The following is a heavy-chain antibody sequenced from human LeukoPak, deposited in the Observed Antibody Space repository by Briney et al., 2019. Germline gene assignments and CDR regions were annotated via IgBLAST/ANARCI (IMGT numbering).Heavy chain of an antibody. CDR2: IHPSGRL. Sequence: PSETLSLTCTVSGGSISSGDYYWSWIRQNPGKGLEWIGSIHPSGRLYNNPSLESRVTISIDTSKNQFSLNLNSVTAADTAVYFCSRGLDSRKLGYWGQGTLVTVSS. J-gene: IGHJ4*02. V-gene: IGHV4-31*03. CDR3: SRGLDSRKLGY. D-gene: IGHD3-22*01. CDR1: GGSISSGDYY.